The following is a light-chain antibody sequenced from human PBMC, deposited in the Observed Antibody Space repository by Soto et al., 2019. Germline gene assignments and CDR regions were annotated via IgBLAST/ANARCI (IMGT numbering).Light chain of an antibody. Sequence: DIQMTQSPSTLSVSVGDRVTITCRASQTSSSWLAWYQQKPGKAPKLLIYKASTLKSGVPSRFSGSGSGTEFTLTISSLQPDDFATYHCQHYNSYSEAFGQGSKV. J-gene: IGKJ1*01. CDR1: QTSSSW. CDR2: KAS. CDR3: QHYNSYSEA. V-gene: IGKV1-5*03.